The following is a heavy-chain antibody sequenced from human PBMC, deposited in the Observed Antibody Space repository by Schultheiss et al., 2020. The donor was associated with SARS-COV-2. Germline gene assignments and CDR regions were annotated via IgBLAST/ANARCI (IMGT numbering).Heavy chain of an antibody. CDR3: TTIRSLTANDY. CDR2: IKTRDDGGTT. CDR1: GFTFSSYA. Sequence: GESLKISCAASGFTFSSYAMHWVRQAPGKGLEWVGRIKTRDDGGTTDYAAPVKGRFTISRDDSKDTLYLQMNSLKTEDTAVYYCTTIRSLTANDYWGQGTLVTVSS. J-gene: IGHJ4*02. D-gene: IGHD2-21*02. V-gene: IGHV3-15*01.